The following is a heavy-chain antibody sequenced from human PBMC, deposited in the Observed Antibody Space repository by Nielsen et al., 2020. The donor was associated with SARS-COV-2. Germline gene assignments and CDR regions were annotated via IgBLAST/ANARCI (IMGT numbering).Heavy chain of an antibody. D-gene: IGHD1-1*01. CDR3: ARGGDWNLRHYYYYYYMDV. J-gene: IGHJ6*03. V-gene: IGHV3-21*01. CDR2: ISSSSSYI. Sequence: VRQMPGKGLEWVSSISSSSSYIYYADSVKGRFTISRDNAKNSLYLQMNSLRAEDTAVYYCARGGDWNLRHYYYYYYMDVWGKGTTVTVSS.